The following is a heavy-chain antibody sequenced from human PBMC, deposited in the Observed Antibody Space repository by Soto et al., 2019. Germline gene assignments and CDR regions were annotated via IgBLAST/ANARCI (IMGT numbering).Heavy chain of an antibody. J-gene: IGHJ6*02. Sequence: DWVRQPPGKGLEWIGSIYYSGSTYYNPSLKSRVTISVDTSKNQFSLRLSSVTAADTAVYYCARRRGYSYGYYYYGMDVWGHGTTVTVSS. V-gene: IGHV4-39*01. D-gene: IGHD5-18*01. CDR2: IYYSGST. CDR3: ARRRGYSYGYYYYGMDV.